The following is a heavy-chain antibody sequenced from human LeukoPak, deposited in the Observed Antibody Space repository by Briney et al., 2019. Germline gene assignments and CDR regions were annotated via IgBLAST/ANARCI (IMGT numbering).Heavy chain of an antibody. D-gene: IGHD3-10*01. CDR2: ISGSGGST. V-gene: IGHV3-23*01. J-gene: IGHJ4*02. CDR3: ARVLRGSGSFYSIDY. Sequence: GGSLRLSCAASGFTFSSYAMNWVRQAPGKGLEWVSAISGSGGSTYYADSVKGRFIISRDNSKNTLYLQMNSLRVEDTAVYYCARVLRGSGSFYSIDYWGQGTLVTVSS. CDR1: GFTFSSYA.